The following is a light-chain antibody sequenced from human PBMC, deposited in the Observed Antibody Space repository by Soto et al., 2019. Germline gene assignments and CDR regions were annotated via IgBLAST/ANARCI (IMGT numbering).Light chain of an antibody. CDR2: EVS. J-gene: IGLJ1*01. CDR3: TSFTSINTLF. CDR1: SSDIGGSNR. Sequence: QSALTQPPSVSGSPGQSVTFSCTGTSSDIGGSNRVSWYQQPPGTAPKLILYEVSDRPSGVPDRFSGSKSGTTASPTISGLQEVDEADYCCTSFTSINTLFFAAGTKFAVL. V-gene: IGLV2-18*02.